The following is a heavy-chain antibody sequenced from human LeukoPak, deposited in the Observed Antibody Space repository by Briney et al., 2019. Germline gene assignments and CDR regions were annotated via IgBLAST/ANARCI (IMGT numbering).Heavy chain of an antibody. CDR1: GGSFSGYY. Sequence: SETLSLTCAVYGGSFSGYYWSWIRQPPGKGLEWIGEIKHSGSTNYNPSLKSRVTISVDTSKNQFSLKLSSVTAADTAVYYCARIPGYCSGGSCYRGAGNWGQGTLVTVSS. CDR3: ARIPGYCSGGSCYRGAGN. J-gene: IGHJ4*02. CDR2: IKHSGST. D-gene: IGHD2-15*01. V-gene: IGHV4-34*01.